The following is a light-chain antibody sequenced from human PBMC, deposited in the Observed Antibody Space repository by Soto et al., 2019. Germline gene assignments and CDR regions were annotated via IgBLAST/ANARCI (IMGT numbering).Light chain of an antibody. V-gene: IGLV2-11*01. Sequence: QSALTQPRSVSGSPGQSVTISCTGTSSDVGGYNYVSWYQQHPGKAPKLIIYDVVQRPSGVPDRFSGSKSGNTASLTISGLQAEDEADYYCCSYAGSYTLVAFGGGTKLTVL. CDR2: DVV. CDR1: SSDVGGYNY. CDR3: CSYAGSYTLVA. J-gene: IGLJ2*01.